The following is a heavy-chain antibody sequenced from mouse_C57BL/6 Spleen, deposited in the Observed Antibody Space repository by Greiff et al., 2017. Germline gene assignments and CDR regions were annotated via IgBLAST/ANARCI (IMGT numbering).Heavy chain of an antibody. V-gene: IGHV14-3*01. D-gene: IGHD1-1*01. CDR2: IDPANGNT. CDR1: GFNIKNTY. Sequence: EVQLVESVAELVRPGASVKLSCTASGFNIKNTYMHWVKQRPEQGLEWIGRIDPANGNTKYAPKFQGKATITADTSSNTAYLQLSSLTSEDTAIYYCATTVVATDYAMDYWGQGTSVTVSS. CDR3: ATTVVATDYAMDY. J-gene: IGHJ4*01.